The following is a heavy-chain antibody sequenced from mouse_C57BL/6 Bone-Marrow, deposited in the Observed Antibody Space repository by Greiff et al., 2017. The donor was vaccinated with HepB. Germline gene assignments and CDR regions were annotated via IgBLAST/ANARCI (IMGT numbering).Heavy chain of an antibody. D-gene: IGHD2-3*01. CDR3: ARGNDYDAWYFYV. J-gene: IGHJ1*03. CDR1: GYTFTSYG. V-gene: IGHV1-81*01. CDR2: IYPRSGNT. Sequence: QVQLQQSGAELARPGASVKLSCKASGYTFTSYGISWVKQRTGQGLEWIGEIYPRSGNTYYNEKFKGKATLTADKSSSTAYMELRSLTSEDSAVYFCARGNDYDAWYFYVWGTGTTVTVSS.